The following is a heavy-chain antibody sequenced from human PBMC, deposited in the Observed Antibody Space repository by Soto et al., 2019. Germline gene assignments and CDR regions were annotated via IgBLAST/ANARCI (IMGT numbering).Heavy chain of an antibody. CDR2: INPSGGST. J-gene: IGHJ4*02. D-gene: IGHD3-9*01. CDR3: ARTYYDILTGYYPTPYYFDY. Sequence: SVKVSCKASGYTFTSYYMHWVRQAPGQGLEWMGIINPSGGSTSYAQKFQGRVTMTRDTSTSTVYMELSSLRSEDTAVYYCARTYYDILTGYYPTPYYFDYWGQGTLVTVSS. CDR1: GYTFTSYY. V-gene: IGHV1-46*01.